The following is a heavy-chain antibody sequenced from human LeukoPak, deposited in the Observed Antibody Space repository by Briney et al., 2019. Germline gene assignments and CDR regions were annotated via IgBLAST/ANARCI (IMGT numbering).Heavy chain of an antibody. D-gene: IGHD2-2*01. V-gene: IGHV3-30-3*01. Sequence: GGSLRLSCAASGFTFSSYAMHWVRQAPGKGLEWVAVISYDGSNKYYADSVKGRFTISRDNSKNTLYLQMNSLRVEDTAVYYCAKEDIVVVPAAFPIWGQGTMVTVSS. CDR2: ISYDGSNK. CDR3: AKEDIVVVPAAFPI. CDR1: GFTFSSYA. J-gene: IGHJ3*02.